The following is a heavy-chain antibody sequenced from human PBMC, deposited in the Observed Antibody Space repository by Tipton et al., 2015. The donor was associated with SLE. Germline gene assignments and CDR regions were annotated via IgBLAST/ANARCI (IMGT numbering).Heavy chain of an antibody. CDR3: VRSDVGAAGG. V-gene: IGHV3-64D*06. CDR2: ISSNGGST. Sequence: SLRLSCAASGFTFSSYAMHWVRQAPGKGLEYVSAISSNGGSTYYADSVKGRFTISRDNSKNTLYLQMSSLRAEDTAVYYCVRSDVGAAGGWGQGTLVTVSS. CDR1: GFTFSSYA. D-gene: IGHD6-25*01. J-gene: IGHJ4*02.